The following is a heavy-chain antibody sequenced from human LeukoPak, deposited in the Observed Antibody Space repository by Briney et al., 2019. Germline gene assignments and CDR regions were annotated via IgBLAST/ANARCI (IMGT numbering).Heavy chain of an antibody. V-gene: IGHV3-9*01. D-gene: IGHD3-3*01. Sequence: GGSLRLSCAASGLTFDDYAMHWVRQAPGKGLEWVSGINWNSDKIVFVDSVKGRFNISRDNAKKSLYLQMNSLRVDDTAFYYCVKVESISIFGVAPRYFDLWGRGTLVTVSS. CDR3: VKVESISIFGVAPRYFDL. CDR1: GLTFDDYA. J-gene: IGHJ2*01. CDR2: INWNSDKI.